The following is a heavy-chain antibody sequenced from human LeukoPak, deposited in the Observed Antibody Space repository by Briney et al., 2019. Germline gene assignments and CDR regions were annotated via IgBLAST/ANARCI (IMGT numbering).Heavy chain of an antibody. J-gene: IGHJ6*03. V-gene: IGHV3-30*02. Sequence: GGSLRLSCAASGFTFSSYGMHWVRQAPGKGLEWVAFIRYDGSNKYYADSVKGRFTISRDNSKNTLYLQMNSLRAEDTAMYYCAKVSGYEYSYYYYMDVWGKGTTVTVSS. CDR3: AKVSGYEYSYYYYMDV. D-gene: IGHD5-12*01. CDR2: IRYDGSNK. CDR1: GFTFSSYG.